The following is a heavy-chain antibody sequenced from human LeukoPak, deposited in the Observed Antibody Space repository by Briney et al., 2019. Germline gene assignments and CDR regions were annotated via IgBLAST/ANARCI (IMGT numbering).Heavy chain of an antibody. D-gene: IGHD6-19*01. Sequence: GGSLRLSCAASRFTLSNYWMSWVRQARGKRLEWVVNIKQDGSETYYVDSVKGRFTISRDNAKNSLSLQMNSLRAEDTAVYYCASQRGSGCLDYWGQGTLVTVSS. CDR2: IKQDGSET. CDR3: ASQRGSGCLDY. J-gene: IGHJ4*02. V-gene: IGHV3-7*01. CDR1: RFTLSNYW.